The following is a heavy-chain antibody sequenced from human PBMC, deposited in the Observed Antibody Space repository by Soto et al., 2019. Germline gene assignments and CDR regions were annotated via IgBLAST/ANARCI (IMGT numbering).Heavy chain of an antibody. V-gene: IGHV4-34*01. J-gene: IGHJ4*02. D-gene: IGHD4-17*01. CDR3: ARLSDLSATVTDY. CDR2: INHSGST. Sequence: PSETLSLTCAVYGGSFSGYYWSWIRQPPGKGLEWIGEINHSGSTNYNPSLKSRVTISVDTSKNQFSLKLSSVTAADTAVYYCARLSDLSATVTDYWGQGTLVTVSS. CDR1: GGSFSGYY.